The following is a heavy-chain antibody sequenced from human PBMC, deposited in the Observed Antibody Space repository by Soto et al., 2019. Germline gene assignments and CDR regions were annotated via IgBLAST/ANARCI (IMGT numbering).Heavy chain of an antibody. CDR1: GSNFGAFG. J-gene: IGHJ5*02. Sequence: GWSLRLCSGASGSNFGAFGMNWVRQAPGKGLEWVSSITLSSSYIYYADSVKGRFTVSRDNAKNSLYLDMKSLTVDDTAVYYCARDMKSVRFWGTNGFDPWGQGTLVTVSS. V-gene: IGHV3-21*01. CDR3: ARDMKSVRFWGTNGFDP. D-gene: IGHD3-16*01. CDR2: ITLSSSYI.